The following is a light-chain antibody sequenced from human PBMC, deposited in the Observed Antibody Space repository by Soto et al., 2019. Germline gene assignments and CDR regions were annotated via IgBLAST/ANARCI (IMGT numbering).Light chain of an antibody. CDR3: QQYDTPLLP. V-gene: IGKV1-33*01. Sequence: DIPMTQSPSSLSASVGDRVTITCQASQDSDKYLSWYQHKPGSAPKLLIYDATNLETGVPSRFSGSGSGTDFTFNISSVQAEDYATNHGQQYDTPLLPFGGAATVDIK. CDR2: DAT. J-gene: IGKJ4*01. CDR1: QDSDKY.